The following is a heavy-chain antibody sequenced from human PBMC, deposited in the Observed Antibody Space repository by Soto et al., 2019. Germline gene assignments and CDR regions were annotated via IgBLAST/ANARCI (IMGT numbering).Heavy chain of an antibody. J-gene: IGHJ4*02. CDR3: ARANGAYYHGSGSHDS. CDR1: GGSVTSDTSY. Sequence: QVQLQESGPGLVKPSETLSLTCSVSGGSVTSDTSYWSWIRRPPGKGLEWIGYIYYSGRTNYNPSLKTLVTISVDTPKDQFSLHLRSVTAAESAVYYCARANGAYYHGSGSHDSWGQGILVTVSS. D-gene: IGHD3-10*01. CDR2: IYYSGRT. V-gene: IGHV4-61*01.